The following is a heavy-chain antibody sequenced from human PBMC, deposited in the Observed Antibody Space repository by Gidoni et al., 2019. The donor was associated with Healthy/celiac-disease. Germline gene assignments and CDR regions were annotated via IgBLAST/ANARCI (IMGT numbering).Heavy chain of an antibody. J-gene: IGHJ6*02. CDR1: GGSISSYY. D-gene: IGHD3-10*01. V-gene: IGHV4-59*08. Sequence: QVQLQESGPGLVKPSETLSLTCTVSGGSISSYYWRWIRQPPGKGLEWIGYIYYSGSTNYNPSLKSRVTISVDTSKNQFSLKLSSVTAADTAVYYCARHFGSKAIKPKNYGMDVWGQGTTVTVSS. CDR3: ARHFGSKAIKPKNYGMDV. CDR2: IYYSGST.